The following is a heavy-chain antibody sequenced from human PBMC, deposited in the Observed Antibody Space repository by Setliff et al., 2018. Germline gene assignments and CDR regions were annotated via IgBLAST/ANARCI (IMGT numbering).Heavy chain of an antibody. D-gene: IGHD5-18*01. CDR1: GGSVRGYY. Sequence: SETLSLTCTVSGGSVRGYYWSWIRQPPGKGLEWIGYMYYSGDTNYNPSLKSRVTISVDTSKNQFSLELRSVTAADTAVYYCARLPPLHTPMAPTFDYWGQGILVTVSS. CDR3: ARLPPLHTPMAPTFDY. V-gene: IGHV4-59*08. CDR2: MYYSGDT. J-gene: IGHJ4*02.